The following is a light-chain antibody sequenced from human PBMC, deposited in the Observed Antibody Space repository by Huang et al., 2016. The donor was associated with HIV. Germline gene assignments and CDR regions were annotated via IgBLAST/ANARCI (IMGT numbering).Light chain of an antibody. CDR1: QSLLHSNGYNY. V-gene: IGKV2-28*01. J-gene: IGKJ5*01. CDR2: LSS. CDR3: MQALQTVRT. Sequence: DIVMTQSPLSLYVTPGEPASISCRSSQSLLHSNGYNYLDWYVQKPGQSPQLVIYLSSNRASWVPDRFSGSVSVTHFTLKISRVDAEDVGVYYCMQALQTVRTFGQGTRLEI.